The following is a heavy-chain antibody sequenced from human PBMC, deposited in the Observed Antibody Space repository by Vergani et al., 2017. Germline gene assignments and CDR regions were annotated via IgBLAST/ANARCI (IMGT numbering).Heavy chain of an antibody. Sequence: QVQLVQSGAEVKKPGSSVKVSCKVSGGTFSSYTISWVRQAPGQGLEWMGRIIPILGIANYAQKFQGRVTITADKSTSTAYMELSSLRSEDTAVYYCARDPSTVVNPYYFDYWGQGTLVTVSS. D-gene: IGHD4-23*01. CDR2: IIPILGIA. CDR1: GGTFSSYT. V-gene: IGHV1-69*08. J-gene: IGHJ4*02. CDR3: ARDPSTVVNPYYFDY.